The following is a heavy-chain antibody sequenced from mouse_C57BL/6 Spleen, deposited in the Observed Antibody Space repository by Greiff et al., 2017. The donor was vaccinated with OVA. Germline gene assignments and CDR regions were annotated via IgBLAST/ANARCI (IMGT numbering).Heavy chain of an antibody. CDR1: GYTFTEYT. CDR3: ARHRYSNQAMDY. CDR2: FYPGSGST. Sequence: QVQLQQSGAELVKPGASVKLSCKASGYTFTEYTIHWVKQRPGQGLEWIGWFYPGSGSTKYNEKFKDKATLTADKSSSTVYMEISRLTSEDSAVCFCARHRYSNQAMDYWGQGTSVTVSS. J-gene: IGHJ4*01. V-gene: IGHV1-62-2*01. D-gene: IGHD2-5*01.